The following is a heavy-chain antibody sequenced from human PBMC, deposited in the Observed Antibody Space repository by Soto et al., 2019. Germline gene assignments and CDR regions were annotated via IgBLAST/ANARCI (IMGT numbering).Heavy chain of an antibody. Sequence: QVQLQESGPGLVKPSETLSLTCTVSGGYIRSYYWSWIRQPPGKGLEWIGYIYYSGSTNYNPSLQRRVTISVDTSKNQFSLKLSSVTAADTAVYYCARRWGFTFDYWGQGTLVTVSS. CDR2: IYYSGST. V-gene: IGHV4-59*08. CDR3: ARRWGFTFDY. J-gene: IGHJ4*02. CDR1: GGYIRSYY. D-gene: IGHD1-26*01.